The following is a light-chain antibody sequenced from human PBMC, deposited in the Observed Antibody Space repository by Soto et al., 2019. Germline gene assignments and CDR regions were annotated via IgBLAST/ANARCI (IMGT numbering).Light chain of an antibody. CDR2: EVN. V-gene: IGLV2-8*01. J-gene: IGLJ1*01. CDR3: TSYAGGNNV. Sequence: QSALTQPPSVSGSPGQSVTISCTGTSSDVGGSNFVSWYQQYPGKVPKLMVYEVNKRPSGVPDRFSGSKSGNAASLTVSGLQADDEADYYCTSYAGGNNVFGTGTKVTVL. CDR1: SSDVGGSNF.